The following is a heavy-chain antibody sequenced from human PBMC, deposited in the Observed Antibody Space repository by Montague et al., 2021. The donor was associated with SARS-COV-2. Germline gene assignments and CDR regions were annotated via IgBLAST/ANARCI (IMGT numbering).Heavy chain of an antibody. V-gene: IGHV3-7*01. CDR3: ARVPSSSWYFDT. CDR1: GFTFTSYW. CDR2: INQDGSEK. D-gene: IGHD6-13*01. J-gene: IGHJ4*02. Sequence: SLRLSCAASGFTFTSYWMSWVRQAPGKGLEWVSNINQDGSEKYFVDSVKGRFTITRDNAKNSLYLQMNSLRAEDTAVYYCARVPSSSWYFDTWGQGTLVTVSS.